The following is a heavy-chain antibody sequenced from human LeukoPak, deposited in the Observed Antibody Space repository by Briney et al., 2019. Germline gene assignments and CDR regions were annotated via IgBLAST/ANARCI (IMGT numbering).Heavy chain of an antibody. CDR3: SRGGAYSHNY. Sequence: GGSLRLSCAASGFTFSSDWMHWVRQAPGKGLVWVSRINGDGSSTNYADSVKGRFTISRDNAKNTLYLQMNSLRAEDTAVYYCSRGGAYSHNYWGQGTLVLVSS. CDR2: INGDGSST. J-gene: IGHJ4*02. D-gene: IGHD4-11*01. V-gene: IGHV3-74*01. CDR1: GFTFSSDW.